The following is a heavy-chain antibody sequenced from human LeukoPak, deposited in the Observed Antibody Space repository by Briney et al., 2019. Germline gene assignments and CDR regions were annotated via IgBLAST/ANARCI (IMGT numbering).Heavy chain of an antibody. J-gene: IGHJ4*02. CDR1: GFTFSNYA. CDR2: ISSDGGNI. Sequence: GGSLRLSCAASGFTFSNYAMHWIRQAPGRGVEYVSGISSDGGNIYYENSVKGRFTIFRDNSKSTLFLQMGSLRPEDMAVYYCARREDIKTFDHWGQGTLVTVSS. V-gene: IGHV3-64*01. CDR3: ARREDIKTFDH.